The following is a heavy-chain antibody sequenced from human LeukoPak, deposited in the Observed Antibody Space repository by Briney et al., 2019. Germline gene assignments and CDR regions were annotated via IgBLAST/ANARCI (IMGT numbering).Heavy chain of an antibody. V-gene: IGHV4-30-4*01. CDR1: GGSISSGDYY. D-gene: IGHD3-10*01. J-gene: IGHJ2*01. CDR3: ARDRMVRGVTDWYFDL. CDR2: IYYSGSA. Sequence: PSETLSLTCTVSGGSISSGDYYWSWIRQPPGKDLEWSGYIYYSGSAYYNPSLKSRVTISVDTSKNQFSLKLSSVTAADTAVYYCARDRMVRGVTDWYFDLWGRGTLVTVSS.